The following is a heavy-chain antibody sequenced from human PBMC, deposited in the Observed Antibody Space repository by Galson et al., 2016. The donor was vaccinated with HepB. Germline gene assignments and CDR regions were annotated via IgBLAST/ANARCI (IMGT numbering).Heavy chain of an antibody. D-gene: IGHD2-21*01. J-gene: IGHJ4*02. Sequence: SLRLSCAGSGFTFRDHYMYWVRQAPGKGLEWLGRARHKANGHSTVYAASVRGRFIVSRDDLKNSLYLEMNSLKTEDSAMYFCSRMDDCGKVDCPLDSWGPRNLVTVSS. CDR2: ARHKANGHST. CDR1: GFTFRDHY. V-gene: IGHV3-72*01. CDR3: SRMDDCGKVDCPLDS.